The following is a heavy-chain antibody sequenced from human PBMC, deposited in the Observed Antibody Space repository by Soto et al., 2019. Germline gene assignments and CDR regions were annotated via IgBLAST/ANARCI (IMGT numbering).Heavy chain of an antibody. D-gene: IGHD5-18*01. Sequence: GGPATLSSAASGFTFSSYGMYWVRQAPGKGLEWVALLSYDGSHTYYADSVKGRFTISRDNSKNTLYLQMNSLRDEDTAVYYCAKAGGYNYHNGPAGAWGPGTQVTVS. CDR1: GFTFSSYG. J-gene: IGHJ4*03. CDR3: AKAGGYNYHNGPAGA. V-gene: IGHV3-30*18. CDR2: LSYDGSHT.